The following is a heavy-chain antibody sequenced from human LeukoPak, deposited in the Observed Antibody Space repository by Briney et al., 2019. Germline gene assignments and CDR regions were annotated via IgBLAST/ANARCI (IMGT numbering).Heavy chain of an antibody. D-gene: IGHD3-3*01. CDR1: GYTFTSYG. Sequence: ASVKVSCKASGYTFTSYGISWVRQAPGQGLEWMGWISAYNGNTNYAQKLQGRVTMTTDTSTSTAYMELRSLRSDDTAVYYCARDNTIFGTYYYYGMDVWGQGTTVTVSS. V-gene: IGHV1-18*01. CDR2: ISAYNGNT. J-gene: IGHJ6*02. CDR3: ARDNTIFGTYYYYGMDV.